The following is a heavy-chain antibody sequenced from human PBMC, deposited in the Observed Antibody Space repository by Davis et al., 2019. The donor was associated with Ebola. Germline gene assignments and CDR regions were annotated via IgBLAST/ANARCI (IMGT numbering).Heavy chain of an antibody. J-gene: IGHJ6*02. D-gene: IGHD6-6*01. V-gene: IGHV3-21*01. Sequence: GSLRLSCAASGFTFSSYSMNWVRQAPGKGLEWVSSISSSSSYIYYADSVKGRFTISRDNAKNSLYLQMNSLRAEDTAVYYCARELIAARPPYYYYGMDVWGQGTTVTVSS. CDR3: ARELIAARPPYYYYGMDV. CDR1: GFTFSSYS. CDR2: ISSSSSYI.